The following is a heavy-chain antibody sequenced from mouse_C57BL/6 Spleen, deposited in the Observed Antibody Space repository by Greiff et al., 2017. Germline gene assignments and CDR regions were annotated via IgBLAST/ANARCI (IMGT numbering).Heavy chain of an antibody. CDR2: IYPGDGDT. CDR1: GYAFSSSW. Sequence: VKLQESGPELVKPGASVKISCKASGYAFSSSWMNWVKQRPGKGLEWIGRIYPGDGDTNYNGKFKGKATLTAAKSSSTAYMQLSSLTSEDSAVYFCARSPTGYYAMDYWGQGTSVTVSS. CDR3: ARSPTGYYAMDY. D-gene: IGHD4-1*01. J-gene: IGHJ4*01. V-gene: IGHV1-82*01.